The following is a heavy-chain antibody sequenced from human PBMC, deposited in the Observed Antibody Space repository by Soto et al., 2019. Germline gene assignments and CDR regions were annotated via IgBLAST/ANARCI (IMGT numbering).Heavy chain of an antibody. J-gene: IGHJ5*02. CDR1: GGSISRGGYY. CDR3: ARSVFP. CDR2: IYYSGST. V-gene: IGHV4-31*03. Sequence: QVQLQESGPGLVKPSQTLSLTCTVSGGSISRGGYYWTWIRQHPGKGLEWIRYIYYSGSTYYAPSLKCRLTRSLDTSKNQFSLKLSSVTAADTAVYYCARSVFPWGQGTLVTVFS.